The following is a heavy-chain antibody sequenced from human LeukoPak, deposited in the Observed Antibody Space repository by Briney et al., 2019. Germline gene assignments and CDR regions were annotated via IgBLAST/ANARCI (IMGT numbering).Heavy chain of an antibody. CDR1: GFTFSNYA. Sequence: GGSLRLSCAASGFTFSNYAMHWVRQAPGKGLEWVAVISYDGSNKYYADSVKGRFTISRDISKNTLYLQMNSLRAEDTAVYYCAAPGVPAATYYFDYWGQGTLVTVSS. D-gene: IGHD2-2*01. V-gene: IGHV3-30-3*01. CDR3: AAPGVPAATYYFDY. CDR2: ISYDGSNK. J-gene: IGHJ4*02.